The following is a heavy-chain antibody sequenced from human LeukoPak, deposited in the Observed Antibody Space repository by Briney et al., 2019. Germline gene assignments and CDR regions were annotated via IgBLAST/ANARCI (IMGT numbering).Heavy chain of an antibody. D-gene: IGHD2-21*02. CDR2: ISYDGSKE. CDR1: GFTFSSNV. V-gene: IGHV3-30*18. J-gene: IGHJ4*02. CDR3: AKDYEAYCGGDCSSFFDY. Sequence: GGSLRLSCAASGFTFSSNVMHWVRQAPGKGLEWVAVISYDGSKEDYADSVKGRLTISRDNSKNTVNLQMNSLRAEDTAVYYCAKDYEAYCGGDCSSFFDYWGQGTLVTVSS.